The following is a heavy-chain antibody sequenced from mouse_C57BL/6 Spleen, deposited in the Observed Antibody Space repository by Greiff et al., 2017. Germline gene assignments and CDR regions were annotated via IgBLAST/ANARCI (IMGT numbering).Heavy chain of an antibody. V-gene: IGHV1-52*01. J-gene: IGHJ1*03. CDR3: ARGTFLRADFDV. Sequence: QVQLKQPGAELVRPGSSVKLSCKASGYTFTSYWMHWVKQRPIQGLEWIGNIDPSDSETHYNQKFKDKATLTVDKSSSTAYMQLSSLAYEDSAVYSRARGTFLRADFDVWGTGPTVTVSS. D-gene: IGHD1-2*01. CDR2: IDPSDSET. CDR1: GYTFTSYW.